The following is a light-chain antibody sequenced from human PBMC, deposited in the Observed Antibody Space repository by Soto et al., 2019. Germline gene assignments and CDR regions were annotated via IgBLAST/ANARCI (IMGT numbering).Light chain of an antibody. CDR2: GAS. CDR1: QSVSGSY. Sequence: ENVLTQSPGTLSLSPGERATLSCRASQSVSGSYLAWYQQKPGQAPRLLIYGASSRATGIPDRFSGSGSGTDFTLTISRLEPEDFAVYYCQQYGSSRTFGQGTKVDI. V-gene: IGKV3-20*01. CDR3: QQYGSSRT. J-gene: IGKJ1*01.